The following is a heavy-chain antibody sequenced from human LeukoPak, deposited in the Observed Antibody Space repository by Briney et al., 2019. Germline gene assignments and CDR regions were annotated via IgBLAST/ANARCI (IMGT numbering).Heavy chain of an antibody. CDR2: IWYDGSDK. V-gene: IGHV3-33*06. D-gene: IGHD2-8*02. J-gene: IGHJ4*02. Sequence: GGSLRLSCAASGFTFNTYGMHWVRRAPGRRLEWVAVIWYDGSDKYYAESVKGRFTISRDNSKNTLSLQMNSLRVEDTAMYYCAKGVGRTSGRNPDYWGQGTLVTVSS. CDR1: GFTFNTYG. CDR3: AKGVGRTSGRNPDY.